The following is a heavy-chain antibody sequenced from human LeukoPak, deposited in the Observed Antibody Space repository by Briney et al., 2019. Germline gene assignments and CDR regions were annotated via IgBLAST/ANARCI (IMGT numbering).Heavy chain of an antibody. V-gene: IGHV3-7*01. CDR2: IKHDGREK. D-gene: IGHD3-16*01. CDR3: ARDPPRGDFEY. CDR1: GFTFSHYW. Sequence: PGGSLRLSCAASGFTFSHYWTSWVRQAPGKGLEWVANIKHDGREKYYVDSGEGRFTISRDNAKNSMLLQMNSLRAEDSAVYFCARDPPRGDFEYWGQGTLVTVSS. J-gene: IGHJ4*02.